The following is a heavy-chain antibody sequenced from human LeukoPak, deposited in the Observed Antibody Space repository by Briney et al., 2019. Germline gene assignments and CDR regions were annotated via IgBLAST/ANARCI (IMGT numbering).Heavy chain of an antibody. CDR3: ARDNTMVRGANFNLNWFDP. D-gene: IGHD3-10*01. J-gene: IGHJ5*02. CDR2: INPNSGGT. CDR1: GYTFTGYY. Sequence: ASVKVSCKASGYTFTGYYMHWVRQAPGQGLEWMGWINPNSGGTNYAQKFQGRVTMTRDTSISTAYMELSRLRSDDTAVYYCARDNTMVRGANFNLNWFDPWGQGTLVTVSS. V-gene: IGHV1-2*02.